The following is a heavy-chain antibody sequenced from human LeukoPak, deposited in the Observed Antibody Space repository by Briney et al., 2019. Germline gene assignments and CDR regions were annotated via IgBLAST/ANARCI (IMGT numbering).Heavy chain of an antibody. CDR3: ARGSRFRDDY. D-gene: IGHD2-21*01. J-gene: IGHJ4*02. CDR1: GGSFSGYY. V-gene: IGHV4-34*01. Sequence: PSETLSLTCAVYGGSFSGYYWSWIRQPPGKGLEWIGEINHSGSTNYNPSLKSRVTISVDTSKNQFSLKLSSVTAADTAVYYCARGSRFRDDYWGQGTLVTVSS. CDR2: INHSGST.